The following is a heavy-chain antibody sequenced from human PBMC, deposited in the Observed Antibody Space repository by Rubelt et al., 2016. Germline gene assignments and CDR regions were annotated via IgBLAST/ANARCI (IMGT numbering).Heavy chain of an antibody. Sequence: EVQLVESGGGLVKPGGSLRLSCATSGFIFDRYGVHWVRRAPGKGLEWVSSINGDSVYVHYADSVKGRFTISRDNAQNSLYLQMNSLRAEDTAVYYCARGGTGNYYFDYWGQGALVTVSS. CDR2: INGDSVYV. CDR1: GFIFDRYG. CDR3: ARGGTGNYYFDY. D-gene: IGHD5-24*01. J-gene: IGHJ4*02. V-gene: IGHV3-21*01.